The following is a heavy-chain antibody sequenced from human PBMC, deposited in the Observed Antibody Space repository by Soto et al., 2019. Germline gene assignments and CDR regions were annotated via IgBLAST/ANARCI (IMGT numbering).Heavy chain of an antibody. CDR1: GFTFSSYD. CDR2: IDIAGNT. J-gene: IGHJ3*01. V-gene: IGHV3-13*01. Sequence: EVQLVESGGGLVQPGGSLRLSCAASGFTFSSYDMHWVRQATGKGLEWVSAIDIAGNTYYPVSVRGRFTISRENAKNSLYLQITNLRAGDTAVYYCAREGERGSGDSVDALDVWGQGTLVTVSS. D-gene: IGHD3-10*01. CDR3: AREGERGSGDSVDALDV.